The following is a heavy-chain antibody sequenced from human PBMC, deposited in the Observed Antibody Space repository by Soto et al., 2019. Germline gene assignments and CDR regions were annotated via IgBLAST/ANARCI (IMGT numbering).Heavy chain of an antibody. Sequence: QVQLVQSGAEVKKPGASVKVSCKASGYTFTSYGISWVRQAPGQGLEWMGWISAYNGNTNYAQKLQGRVTMTTDTSTSTAYMELSSLRSDDTAVYYCARDRVIPKGHYYYYYMDVWGKGTTVTVSS. V-gene: IGHV1-18*01. J-gene: IGHJ6*03. CDR2: ISAYNGNT. D-gene: IGHD2-21*01. CDR3: ARDRVIPKGHYYYYYMDV. CDR1: GYTFTSYG.